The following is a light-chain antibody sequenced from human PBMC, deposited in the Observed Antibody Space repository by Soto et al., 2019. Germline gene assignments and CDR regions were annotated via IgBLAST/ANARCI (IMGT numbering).Light chain of an antibody. CDR2: DNN. J-gene: IGLJ1*01. V-gene: IGLV1-40*01. CDR3: QSYDSGLSSYI. CDR1: SSNIGAGYD. Sequence: QSVLTQPPSVSGAPGQRVTISCTWSSSNIGAGYDVNWYQHVPGTAPKLLIYDNNNRPSGVPDRFSGSKSGTSASLAITGLQAEDEADYYCQSYDSGLSSYIFGTGTKLTVL.